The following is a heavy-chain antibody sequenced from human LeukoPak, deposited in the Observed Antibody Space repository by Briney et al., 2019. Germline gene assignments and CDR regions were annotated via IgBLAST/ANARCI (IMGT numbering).Heavy chain of an antibody. Sequence: GGSLRLSCAASGFTFSSYAMSWFRQAPGKGLEWVGFIRSKAYGGTTEYAASVKGRFTISRDDSKSIAYLQMNSLKTEDTAVYYCTRDLNRGRPTNTESGYWGQGTLVTVSS. J-gene: IGHJ4*02. CDR2: IRSKAYGGTT. V-gene: IGHV3-49*03. CDR3: TRDLNRGRPTNTESGY. D-gene: IGHD1-26*01. CDR1: GFTFSSYA.